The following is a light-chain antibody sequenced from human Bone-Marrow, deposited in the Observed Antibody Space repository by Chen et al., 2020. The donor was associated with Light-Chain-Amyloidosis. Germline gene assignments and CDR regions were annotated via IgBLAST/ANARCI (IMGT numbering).Light chain of an antibody. V-gene: IGLV3-21*02. CDR3: QGWDRSSDRPV. CDR1: KIGSTS. CDR2: DDS. Sequence: SYVLTQPSSVSVAPGQTATIACGGNKIGSTSVHWYQQTPGQAPLLVVYDDSDRPSGIHERLSGSNSGNTATLTISRVEAGDEADYYCQGWDRSSDRPVFGGGTKLTFL. J-gene: IGLJ3*02.